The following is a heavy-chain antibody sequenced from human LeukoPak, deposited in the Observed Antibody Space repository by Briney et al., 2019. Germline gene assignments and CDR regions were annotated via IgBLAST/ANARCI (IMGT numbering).Heavy chain of an antibody. CDR1: GGTFSSYA. J-gene: IGHJ4*02. CDR3: ARSVAEPTIFGGDWIEERNFDY. V-gene: IGHV1-69*13. D-gene: IGHD3-3*01. Sequence: AVTVSCKASGGTFSSYAISWVRQAPGQGLEWMGGIIPIFGTANYAQKFQGRGTITADESPSTAYMELSSLRSEDTAVYYCARSVAEPTIFGGDWIEERNFDYWGQGTLVTVSS. CDR2: IIPIFGTA.